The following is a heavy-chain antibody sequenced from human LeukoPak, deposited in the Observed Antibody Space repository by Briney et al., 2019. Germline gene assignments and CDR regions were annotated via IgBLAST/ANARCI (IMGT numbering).Heavy chain of an antibody. CDR3: GKSYQKWLVLDYFDY. J-gene: IGHJ4*02. CDR2: ISGSGGST. Sequence: GGSLRLSCAAYGFTFSSYGMSWVRQAPGKGLECISAISGSGGSTYYADSVKGRFTISRDNTKNTLYLQMNSLRDENAAVYYCGKSYQKWLVLDYFDYWGQGTLVTVSS. CDR1: GFTFSSYG. D-gene: IGHD6-19*01. V-gene: IGHV3-23*01.